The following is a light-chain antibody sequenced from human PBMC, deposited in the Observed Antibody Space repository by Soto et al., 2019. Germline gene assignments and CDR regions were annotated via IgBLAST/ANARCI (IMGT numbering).Light chain of an antibody. CDR1: SSDVGGYNY. V-gene: IGLV2-8*01. CDR2: EVS. Sequence: QSALTQPPSASGSPGQSVTISCTGTSSDVGGYNYVSWYQQHPGKVPKVMIYEVSKRPSGVPDRFSGSKSGNTASLTVSGLQADDEADYYCSSYAGSNNPYVFGTGTKLTVL. CDR3: SSYAGSNNPYV. J-gene: IGLJ1*01.